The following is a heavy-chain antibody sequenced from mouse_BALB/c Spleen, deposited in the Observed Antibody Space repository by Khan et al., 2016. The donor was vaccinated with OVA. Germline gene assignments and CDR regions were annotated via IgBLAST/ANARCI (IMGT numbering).Heavy chain of an antibody. Sequence: QIQLVQSGPELKKPGETVKISCKASGYTFTKSGMNWVKQAPGKGLKWMGWINTYTGEPTYADDFKGRFAFSLETSASTASLQINNLKSEDTATYFCARPPYFSYVMDNWGQGTSVTVSS. CDR2: INTYTGEP. V-gene: IGHV9-3-1*01. J-gene: IGHJ4*01. CDR1: GYTFTKSG. CDR3: ARPPYFSYVMDN. D-gene: IGHD2-10*01.